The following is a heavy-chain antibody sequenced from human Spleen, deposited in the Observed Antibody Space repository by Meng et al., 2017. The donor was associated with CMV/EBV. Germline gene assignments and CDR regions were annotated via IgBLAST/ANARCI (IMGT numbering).Heavy chain of an antibody. V-gene: IGHV4-4*02. CDR3: ARVAIQLWFNYFDY. J-gene: IGHJ4*02. D-gene: IGHD5-18*01. Sequence: SGGSISATNWWTWVRQPLGKGLEWIGEIYHSGSTNYNPSLKSRVTISVDKSKNQFSLKLSSVTAADTAVYYCARVAIQLWFNYFDYWGQGTLVTVSS. CDR1: GGSISATNW. CDR2: IYHSGST.